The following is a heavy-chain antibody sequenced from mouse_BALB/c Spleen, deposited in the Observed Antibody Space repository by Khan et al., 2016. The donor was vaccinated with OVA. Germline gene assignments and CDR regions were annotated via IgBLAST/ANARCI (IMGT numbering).Heavy chain of an antibody. CDR1: GYSITSDYA. D-gene: IGHD1-1*01. V-gene: IGHV3-2*02. CDR2: ISYSGNT. Sequence: EVQLQESGPGLVKPSQSLSLTCTVTGYSITSDYAWNWIRQFPGNNLEWMGYISYSGNTNYNPSLRSRISITRNTSKNQFFLQLNSVTTEDTDTYYCARVYGGDFDYWGQGTTLTVSS. J-gene: IGHJ2*01. CDR3: ARVYGGDFDY.